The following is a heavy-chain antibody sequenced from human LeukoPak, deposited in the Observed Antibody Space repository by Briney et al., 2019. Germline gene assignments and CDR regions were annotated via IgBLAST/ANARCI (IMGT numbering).Heavy chain of an antibody. D-gene: IGHD3-3*01. V-gene: IGHV1-69*05. CDR1: GGTFSSYT. CDR2: IIPIFGTA. CDR3: ANSSRGDDFWSGSSWFVR. J-gene: IGHJ5*02. Sequence: ASVKVSCKASGGTFSSYTISLVRQAPGQGLEWMGGIIPIFGTAKYAQKFQGRVTITTDESMNTAYMELRSLRSEDTAVYYCANSSRGDDFWSGSSWFVRWGQGTLVTVSS.